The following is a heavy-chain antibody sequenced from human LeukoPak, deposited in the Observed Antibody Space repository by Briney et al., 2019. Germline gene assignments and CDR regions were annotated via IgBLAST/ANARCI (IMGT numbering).Heavy chain of an antibody. D-gene: IGHD3-22*01. V-gene: IGHV4-39*01. J-gene: IGHJ4*02. CDR3: ARLYYDSSGYYQICYFDY. CDR1: GGSISSSSYY. Sequence: PSETRSLTCTVPGGSISSSSYYWCWIRQPLGKGLEWIGSIYYSGRTYYNPSLKSRVTISVDTSKNKFSLNLSSVTAADTAVYYCARLYYDSSGYYQICYFDYWGQGTLVTVSS. CDR2: IYYSGRT.